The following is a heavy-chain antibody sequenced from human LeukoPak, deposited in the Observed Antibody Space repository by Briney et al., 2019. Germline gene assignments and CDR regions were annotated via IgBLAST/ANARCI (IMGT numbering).Heavy chain of an antibody. CDR3: ARHDYNNYGRALDI. Sequence: PGGSLRLSCAASGFTFGYYSMDWVRQAPGKGLEWVSSISSSSGHIYYADSVKGRLTVSRDNAKNSLYLQMNSLRAEDTAIYHCARHDYNNYGRALDIWGQGTMVTVSS. CDR2: ISSSSGHI. CDR1: GFTFGYYS. J-gene: IGHJ3*02. V-gene: IGHV3-21*01. D-gene: IGHD4-11*01.